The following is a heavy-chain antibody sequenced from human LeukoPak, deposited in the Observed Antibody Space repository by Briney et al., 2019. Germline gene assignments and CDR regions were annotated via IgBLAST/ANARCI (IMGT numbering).Heavy chain of an antibody. CDR2: IRSKAYGGTT. V-gene: IGHV3-49*04. J-gene: IGHJ2*01. Sequence: GGSLRLSCTASGFTFGDYAMSWVRQAPGKGLEWVGFIRSKAYGGTTEYAASVKGRFTISRDDSKSIAYLQMNSLKTEDTAVYYCTRGPIVLMVYAISWYFDLWGRGTLVTVSS. CDR1: GFTFGDYA. D-gene: IGHD2-8*01. CDR3: TRGPIVLMVYAISWYFDL.